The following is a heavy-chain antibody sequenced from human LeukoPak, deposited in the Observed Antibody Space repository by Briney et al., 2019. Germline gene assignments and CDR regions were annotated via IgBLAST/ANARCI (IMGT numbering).Heavy chain of an antibody. J-gene: IGHJ4*02. V-gene: IGHV4-4*07. Sequence: SETLSLTCTASGDSISSSFWSWIRQPAGKGLEWIGRVYISGTTNCNPSLKSRVTMSVDTSKNQLSLNLTSVTAADTAVYYCAREYSSSRALDYWGQGTLVTVSS. CDR1: GDSISSSF. D-gene: IGHD6-13*01. CDR3: AREYSSSRALDY. CDR2: VYISGTT.